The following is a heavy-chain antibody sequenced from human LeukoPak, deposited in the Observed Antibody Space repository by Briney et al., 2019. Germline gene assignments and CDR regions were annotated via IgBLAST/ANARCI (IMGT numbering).Heavy chain of an antibody. V-gene: IGHV4-39*01. CDR1: GSSISSSSYY. CDR3: ASGYSSSMYYFDY. J-gene: IGHJ4*02. D-gene: IGHD6-13*01. CDR2: IYYSGST. Sequence: SETLSLTCTVSGSSISSSSYYWGWIRQPPGKGLEWIGSIYYSGSTYYNPSLKSRVTISVDTSKNQFSLKLSSVTAADTAVYYCASGYSSSMYYFDYWGQGTLVTVSS.